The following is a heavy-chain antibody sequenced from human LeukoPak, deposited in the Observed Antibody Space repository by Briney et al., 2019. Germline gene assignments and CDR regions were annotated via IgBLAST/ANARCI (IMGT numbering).Heavy chain of an antibody. J-gene: IGHJ5*02. CDR1: GYTFTGYY. D-gene: IGHD5-12*01. V-gene: IGHV1-69*05. Sequence: ASVKVSCKASGYTFTGYYMHWVRQAPGQGLEWMGRIIPIFGTANYAQKFQGRVTITTDESTSTAYMELSSLRSEDTAVYYCARDVGYSGYDYNWFDPWGQGTLVTVSS. CDR2: IIPIFGTA. CDR3: ARDVGYSGYDYNWFDP.